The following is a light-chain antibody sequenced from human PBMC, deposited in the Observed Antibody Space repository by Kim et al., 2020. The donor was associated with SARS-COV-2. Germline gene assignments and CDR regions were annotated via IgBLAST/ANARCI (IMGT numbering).Light chain of an antibody. CDR1: HDITDY. J-gene: IGKJ5*01. V-gene: IGKV1-33*01. CDR3: QQYDYLPIT. Sequence: ASGGERATITRHASHDITDYLNWCLHKPWIAPRLIYYDASKLETGVPPRFSGSGSATHFALAISSLQPEDIATYYCQQYDYLPITFGQGTRLWIK. CDR2: DAS.